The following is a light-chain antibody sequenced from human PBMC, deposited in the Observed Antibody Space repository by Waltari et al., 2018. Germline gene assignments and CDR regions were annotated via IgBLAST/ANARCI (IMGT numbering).Light chain of an antibody. CDR3: CSYAGENTMI. CDR1: HYDIGNYDL. CDR2: EAT. Sequence: QSALTQPASVSGSPGQSVTISCTGTHYDIGNYDLVSWYQQYPGKAPRLIIYEATSRPSWVSNRFSASKSGNTASLTISGLQTEDEAHYYCCSYAGENTMIFGGGTRLTVL. V-gene: IGLV2-23*01. J-gene: IGLJ2*01.